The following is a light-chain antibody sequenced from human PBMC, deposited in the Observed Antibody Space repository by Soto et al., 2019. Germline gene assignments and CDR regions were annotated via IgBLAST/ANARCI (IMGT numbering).Light chain of an antibody. CDR1: TGTVTSGHC. CDR3: LLYFGGAHV. V-gene: IGLV7-43*01. Sequence: QTVVTQEPSLTVSPGGTVTLTCASSTGTVTSGHCPNWFQQKPGQAPRTLIFGTSNRHSWTPARFSGSLLGGKAALTLSGVQPEDEAEYYCLLYFGGAHVFGTGTKLTVL. J-gene: IGLJ1*01. CDR2: GTS.